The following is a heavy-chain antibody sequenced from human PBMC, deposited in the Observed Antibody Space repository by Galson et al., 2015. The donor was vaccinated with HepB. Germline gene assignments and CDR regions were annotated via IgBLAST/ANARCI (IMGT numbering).Heavy chain of an antibody. CDR2: TYYRSKWYN. Sequence: CAISGDSVSSNSAAWNWIRQSPSRGLEWLGRTYYRSKWYNDYAVSVKSRITINPDTSKNQFSLQLNSVTPKDTAVYYCAKSLGTTYYFDYWGQGTLVTVSS. J-gene: IGHJ4*02. V-gene: IGHV6-1*01. D-gene: IGHD1-14*01. CDR1: GDSVSSNSAA. CDR3: AKSLGTTYYFDY.